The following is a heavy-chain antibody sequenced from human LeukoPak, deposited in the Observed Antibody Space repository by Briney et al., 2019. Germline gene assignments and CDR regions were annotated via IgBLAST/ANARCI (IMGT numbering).Heavy chain of an antibody. J-gene: IGHJ3*01. Sequence: ASVKVSCKASGYTFTGYYMHWVRQAPGQGLEWMGWINPNSGGTNYAQKFQGWVTMTRDTSISTAYMELSRLRSDDTAVYYCAREYYYDSSGLGSWGQGTMVTVSS. CDR1: GYTFTGYY. CDR3: AREYYYDSSGLGS. V-gene: IGHV1-2*04. CDR2: INPNSGGT. D-gene: IGHD3-22*01.